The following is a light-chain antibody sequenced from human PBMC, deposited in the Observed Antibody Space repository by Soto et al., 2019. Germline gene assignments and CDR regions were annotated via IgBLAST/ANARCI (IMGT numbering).Light chain of an antibody. CDR3: GAWDTSLSAVL. CDR2: DNN. J-gene: IGLJ2*01. V-gene: IGLV1-51*01. CDR1: ASNIGYNY. Sequence: QSVLTQPPSVSAAPGQKVTISCSGSASNIGYNYVCWYQQLPGTAPKLLIYDNNKRPSGIPDRFSGSKSGTSATLGIIGLQTGDEADYYCGAWDTSLSAVLFGGGTKLTVL.